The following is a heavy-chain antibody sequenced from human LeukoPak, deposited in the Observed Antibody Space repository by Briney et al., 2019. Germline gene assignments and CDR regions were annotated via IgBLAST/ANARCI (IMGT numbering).Heavy chain of an antibody. CDR2: IYTSGST. D-gene: IGHD3-22*01. V-gene: IGHV4-4*07. J-gene: IGHJ4*02. CDR1: GGSISSYY. Sequence: SETLSLTCTVSGGSISSYYWSWIRQPAGKGLESIGRIYTSGSTNYNPSLKSRGTISVDTSQNQFFLKLSSVTAADTAVYYCARVSPYYYDSSGYYFDSWGQGTLVTVSS. CDR3: ARVSPYYYDSSGYYFDS.